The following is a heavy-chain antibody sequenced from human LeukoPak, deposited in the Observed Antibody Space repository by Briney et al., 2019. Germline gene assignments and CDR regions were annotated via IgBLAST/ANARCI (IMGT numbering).Heavy chain of an antibody. D-gene: IGHD2-2*01. CDR2: INPNSGGT. CDR1: GYTFTSYG. V-gene: IGHV1-2*04. J-gene: IGHJ3*02. Sequence: ASVKVSCKASGYTFTSYGISWVRQAPGQGLEWMGWINPNSGGTNYAQNFQGWVTMTRDTSISTVYMELSRLRSDDMAVYYCARGCSSTNCPGAFDIWGQGTLVTVSS. CDR3: ARGCSSTNCPGAFDI.